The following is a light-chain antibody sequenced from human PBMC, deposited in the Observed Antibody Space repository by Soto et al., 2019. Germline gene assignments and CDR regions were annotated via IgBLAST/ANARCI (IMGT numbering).Light chain of an antibody. V-gene: IGLV2-23*01. Sequence: QSALAQPASVSGSPGQSITISCTGASGYVGTYSLVSWYQQHPGKAPKVVIYEGHKRPSGVPDRFSGSTSVNTASLTISGLQTDDEADYYCCLYVGATTYVFGTGTKLPVL. CDR2: EGH. CDR1: SGYVGTYSL. J-gene: IGLJ1*01. CDR3: CLYVGATTYV.